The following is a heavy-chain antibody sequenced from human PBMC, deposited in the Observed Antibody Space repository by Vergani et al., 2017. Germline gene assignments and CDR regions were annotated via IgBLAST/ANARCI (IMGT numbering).Heavy chain of an antibody. CDR3: AKDYNIMGALHD. Sequence: QVQLVDSGGGVVQPGRSLRLSCAASGFTFSSYAMHWVRQAPGKGLEWVAVISYDGSNKYYADSGKGRFTSSRDNSKNTLYLQMNSLRAEDTAVYYCAKDYNIMGALHDRGQGTLVAVSS. CDR1: GFTFSSYA. J-gene: IGHJ4*02. CDR2: ISYDGSNK. V-gene: IGHV3-30-3*02. D-gene: IGHD5-12*01.